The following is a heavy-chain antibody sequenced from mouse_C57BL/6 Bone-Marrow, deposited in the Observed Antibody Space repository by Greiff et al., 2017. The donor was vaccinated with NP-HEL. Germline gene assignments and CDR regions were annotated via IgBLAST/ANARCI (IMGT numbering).Heavy chain of an antibody. CDR3: ARGGLRRGAY. V-gene: IGHV5-4*03. J-gene: IGHJ3*01. Sequence: EVMLVESGGGLVKPGGSLKLSCAASGFTFSSYAMSWVRQTPEKRLEWVATISDGGSYTYYPDNVKGRFTISRDNAKNNLYLQMSHLKSEDTAMYYCARGGLRRGAYWGQGTLVTVSA. D-gene: IGHD2-4*01. CDR1: GFTFSSYA. CDR2: ISDGGSYT.